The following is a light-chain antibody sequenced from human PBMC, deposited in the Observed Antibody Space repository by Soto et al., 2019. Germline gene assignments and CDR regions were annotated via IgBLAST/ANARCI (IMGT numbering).Light chain of an antibody. CDR1: TSDVVNYNY. J-gene: IGLJ2*01. V-gene: IGLV2-14*01. CDR3: SSFTTSSTPVV. CDR2: DVN. Sequence: QSVLTQPASVSGSPGQSISISYTGTTSDVVNYNYVYWYQQHPGKAPKVMIYDVNNRPSGVSNRFSGSKSGNTASLTISGLQAEDEADYYCSSFTTSSTPVVFGGGTKVTVL.